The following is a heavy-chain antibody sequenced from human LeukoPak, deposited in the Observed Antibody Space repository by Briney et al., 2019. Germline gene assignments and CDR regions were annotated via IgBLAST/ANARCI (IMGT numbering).Heavy chain of an antibody. CDR1: GGSISSSNW. V-gene: IGHV4-4*02. Sequence: SETLSLTCAVSGGSISSSNWWSWVRQPPGKGLEWIGEIYHSGSTNYNPSLKSRVTISVDKSKNQFSLKLSSVTAADTVVYYCASSITMVRGVIDYWGQGTLVTVSS. CDR2: IYHSGST. CDR3: ASSITMVRGVIDY. D-gene: IGHD3-10*01. J-gene: IGHJ4*02.